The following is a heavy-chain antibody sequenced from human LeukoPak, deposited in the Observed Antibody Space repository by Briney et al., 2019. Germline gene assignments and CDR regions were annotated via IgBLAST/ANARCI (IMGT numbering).Heavy chain of an antibody. CDR3: AKDVVWSLDP. CDR1: GFTLSSYG. CDR2: ISYDGSNK. V-gene: IGHV3-30*18. J-gene: IGHJ5*02. Sequence: GGSLRLSCAASGFTLSSYGMHWVRQAPGKGLEWVAVISYDGSNKYYADSVKGRFTISRDNSKNTLYLQMNSLRAEDTAVYYCAKDVVWSLDPWGQGTLVTVSS. D-gene: IGHD2-15*01.